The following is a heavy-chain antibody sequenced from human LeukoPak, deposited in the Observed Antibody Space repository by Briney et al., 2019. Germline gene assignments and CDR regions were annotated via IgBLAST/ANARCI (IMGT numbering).Heavy chain of an antibody. J-gene: IGHJ6*03. Sequence: SETLSLTCTVSGFTISSYYWGWMRQPPGKGREGSAPFYSGGNADYNPSLKGRVTLKVDTSKNQFSLKLRSVPAADTAVYYCARDPGLPRGKDYFYYYMDVWGKGTTVTVSS. V-gene: IGHV4-4*07. CDR2: FYSGGNA. D-gene: IGHD3-16*01. CDR3: ARDPGLPRGKDYFYYYMDV. CDR1: GFTISSYY.